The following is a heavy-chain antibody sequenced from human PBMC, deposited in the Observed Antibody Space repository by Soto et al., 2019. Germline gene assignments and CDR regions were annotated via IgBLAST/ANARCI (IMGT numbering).Heavy chain of an antibody. CDR2: ISYSGTT. CDR3: ATMGTPVTGLYYFDY. Sequence: SETLSLTCTVSGGSISSGDYCWSWIRQPPGKGLEWIGFISYSGTTHYSASLRSRVSISVDTSKNQFSLDLSSVTAADTAVYYCATMGTPVTGLYYFDYWGQGTLVNVSS. CDR1: GGSISSGDYC. D-gene: IGHD1-7*01. J-gene: IGHJ4*02. V-gene: IGHV4-30-4*01.